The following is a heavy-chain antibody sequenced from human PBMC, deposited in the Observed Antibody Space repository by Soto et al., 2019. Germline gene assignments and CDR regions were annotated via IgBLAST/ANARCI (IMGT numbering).Heavy chain of an antibody. CDR1: GFTFDDYA. CDR2: ISWNSGSI. CDR3: AKDGRVGYGMDV. D-gene: IGHD1-26*01. V-gene: IGHV3-9*01. J-gene: IGHJ6*02. Sequence: EVQLVESGGGLVQPGRSLRLSCAASGFTFDDYAMHWVRQAPGKGLEWVSGISWNSGSIGYADSVKGRFTISRDNAKNSLYLQMNSLRAEDTALYYCAKDGRVGYGMDVWGQGTTVTVSS.